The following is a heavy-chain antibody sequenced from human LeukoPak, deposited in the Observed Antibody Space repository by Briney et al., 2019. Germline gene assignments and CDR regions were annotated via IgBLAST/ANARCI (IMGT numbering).Heavy chain of an antibody. J-gene: IGHJ5*02. D-gene: IGHD3-9*01. CDR1: GYTLTQLT. CDR3: ARERGNYDILTDYYEGNGFDP. CDR2: FDPEDGET. Sequence: ASVKVSCKVSGYTLTQLTMHWVRQAPGKGLEWMGGFDPEDGETKYAQKFQGRVTMTEDTSTDTAYMELTRLRSDDTAVYYCARERGNYDILTDYYEGNGFDPWGQGTLVTVSS. V-gene: IGHV1-24*01.